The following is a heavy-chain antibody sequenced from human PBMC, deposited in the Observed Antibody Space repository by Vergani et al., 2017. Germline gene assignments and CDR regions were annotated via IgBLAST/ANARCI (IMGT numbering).Heavy chain of an antibody. CDR1: GGPISSSNW. D-gene: IGHD2-15*01. CDR3: ARXKVVVAASVLGRNWFDP. V-gene: IGHV4-4*02. J-gene: IGHJ5*02. Sequence: QVQLQESGPGLVKPSGTLSLTCAVSGGPISSSNWWSWVREPPGKGREWIGEIYHSGSTNYNPSLKSRVTISVDKSKNQFSLKLSSVTAADTAVYYWARXKVVVAASVLGRNWFDPWGQGTLVTVSS. CDR2: IYHSGST.